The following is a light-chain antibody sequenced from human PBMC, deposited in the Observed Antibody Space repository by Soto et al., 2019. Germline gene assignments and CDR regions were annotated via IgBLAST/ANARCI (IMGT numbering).Light chain of an antibody. CDR3: QQYATSPQRT. V-gene: IGKV3-20*01. Sequence: EIVLTPSPGTLSLSLGERATLSCRASQSVSNNFLAWYQQKPGQAPRLLIYGASSRATGIPDRFSGSGSGTDFTLTISRLETEDFGVHYCQQYATSPQRTLRQGTQVESK. CDR1: QSVSNNF. J-gene: IGKJ1*01. CDR2: GAS.